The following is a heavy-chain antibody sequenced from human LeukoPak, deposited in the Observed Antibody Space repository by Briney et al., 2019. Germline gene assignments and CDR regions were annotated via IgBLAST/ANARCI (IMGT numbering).Heavy chain of an antibody. CDR2: INPNSGGT. CDR3: ARALSYMQQLAEYFQH. CDR1: GYTCTGYY. D-gene: IGHD6-13*01. V-gene: IGHV1-2*02. J-gene: IGHJ1*01. Sequence: ASVKVSCKASGYTCTGYYMHWVRQAPGQGLEWMGWINPNSGGTNYAQKFQGRVTMTRDTSISTAYMELSRLRSDDTAVYYCARALSYMQQLAEYFQHWGQGTLVTVSS.